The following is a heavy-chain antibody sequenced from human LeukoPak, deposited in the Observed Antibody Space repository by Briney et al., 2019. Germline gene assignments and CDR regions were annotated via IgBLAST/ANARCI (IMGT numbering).Heavy chain of an antibody. CDR2: INPSGGST. Sequence: ASVNVSCKASGYTFTSYYMHWVRQAPGQGLEWMGIINPSGGSTSYAQKFQGRVTMTRDTSTSTVYMELSSLRSEDTAVYYCARYDSIGDDGFDPWGQGTLVTVSS. D-gene: IGHD3-10*01. J-gene: IGHJ5*02. V-gene: IGHV1-46*01. CDR3: ARYDSIGDDGFDP. CDR1: GYTFTSYY.